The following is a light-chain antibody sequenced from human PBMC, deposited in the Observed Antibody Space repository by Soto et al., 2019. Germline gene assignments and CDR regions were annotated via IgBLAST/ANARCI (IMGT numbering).Light chain of an antibody. CDR1: NSDVGGYNY. CDR2: EVS. Sequence: QSALTQPASVSGSPGQSIAISCTGTNSDVGGYNYVSWYQHHPGKAPKLMIYEVSNRPSGVSNRFSGSKSGNTASLTISGRQAEDEADYYCSSYTTSTPWVFGGGTQLTVL. J-gene: IGLJ3*02. CDR3: SSYTTSTPWV. V-gene: IGLV2-14*01.